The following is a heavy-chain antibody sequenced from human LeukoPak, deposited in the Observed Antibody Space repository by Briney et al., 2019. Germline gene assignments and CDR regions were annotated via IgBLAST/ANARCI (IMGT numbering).Heavy chain of an antibody. Sequence: SETLSLTCTVSGGSISSGGYYWRWLRQPPGKGLEWIGYIYHSGSTYYNPSLKSRVTISVDRSKNQFSLKLSSVTAADTAVYYCAREAAAAGTYWGQGTLVTVSS. V-gene: IGHV4-30-2*01. CDR1: GGSISSGGYY. D-gene: IGHD6-13*01. J-gene: IGHJ4*02. CDR2: IYHSGST. CDR3: AREAAAAGTY.